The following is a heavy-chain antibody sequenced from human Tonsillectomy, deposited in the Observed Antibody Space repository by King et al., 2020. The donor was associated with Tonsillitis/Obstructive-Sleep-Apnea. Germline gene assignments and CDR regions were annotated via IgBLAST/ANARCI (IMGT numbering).Heavy chain of an antibody. CDR1: GGAFSGYY. CDR3: ARRNWNSDTNWFDP. V-gene: IGHV4-34*01. J-gene: IGHJ5*02. D-gene: IGHD1-7*01. Sequence: VQLQQWGAGLLKPSETLSLTFAVYGGAFSGYYWSWIRQPPGKGLEWRGEINHSGSTNYNPSLKSRVTISVDTSKNQFSLNLSSLTAADTAVYYCARRNWNSDTNWFDPWGQGTLVTVSS. CDR2: INHSGST.